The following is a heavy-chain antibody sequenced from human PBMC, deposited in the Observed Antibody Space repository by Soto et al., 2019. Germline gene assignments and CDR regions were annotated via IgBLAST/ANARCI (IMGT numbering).Heavy chain of an antibody. V-gene: IGHV4-39*01. CDR1: GGSISSSSYY. J-gene: IGHJ2*01. CDR2: IYYSGST. D-gene: IGHD3-16*01. CDR3: ARQSGGHLYWYFDL. Sequence: SETLSLTCTVSGGSISSSSYYWGWIRQPPGKGLEWIGSIYYSGSTYYNPSLKSRVTISVDTSKNQFSLKLSSVTAADTAVYYCARQSGGHLYWYFDLWGRGTLVTVSS.